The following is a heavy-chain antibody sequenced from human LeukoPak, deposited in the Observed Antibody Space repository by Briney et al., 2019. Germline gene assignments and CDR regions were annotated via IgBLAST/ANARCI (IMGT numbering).Heavy chain of an antibody. Sequence: GGSLRLSCAASGFTFSSYWMSWVRQAPGKGLEWVANIKQDGSEKYYVDSVKGRFTISRDNAKNSLYLQMNSLRAEDTAVYYCARDSPDPYYYDSSGYRHYYYYYMDVWGKGTTVTISS. D-gene: IGHD3-22*01. CDR1: GFTFSSYW. V-gene: IGHV3-7*01. J-gene: IGHJ6*03. CDR2: IKQDGSEK. CDR3: ARDSPDPYYYDSSGYRHYYYYYMDV.